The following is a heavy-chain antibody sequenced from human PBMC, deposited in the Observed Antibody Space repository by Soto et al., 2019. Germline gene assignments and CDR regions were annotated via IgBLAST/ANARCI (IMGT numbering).Heavy chain of an antibody. Sequence: PGGSLRLSCAASGFTFSSYGMHWVRQAPGKGLEWVAVISYDGSNKYYADSVKGRFTISRDNSKNTLYLQMNSLRAEDTAVYYCAKGAPNGDYLDYWGQGTLVTVSS. CDR2: ISYDGSNK. CDR1: GFTFSSYG. CDR3: AKGAPNGDYLDY. V-gene: IGHV3-30*18. D-gene: IGHD4-17*01. J-gene: IGHJ4*02.